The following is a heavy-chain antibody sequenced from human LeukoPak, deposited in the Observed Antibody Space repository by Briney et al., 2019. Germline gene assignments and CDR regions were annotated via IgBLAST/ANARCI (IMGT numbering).Heavy chain of an antibody. CDR1: GFAFNNHA. CDR2: VNDHGDQT. J-gene: IGHJ4*02. D-gene: IGHD1-26*01. CDR3: AKTQWKVGATDYFDY. Sequence: GGSLRLSCAASGFAFNNHAMTWVRQAPGKGLEWVSNVNDHGDQTYYADFVKGRFTISRDNSKNALFLQMDSLTAEDTAVYYCAKTQWKVGATDYFDYWGQGILVTVSS. V-gene: IGHV3-23*01.